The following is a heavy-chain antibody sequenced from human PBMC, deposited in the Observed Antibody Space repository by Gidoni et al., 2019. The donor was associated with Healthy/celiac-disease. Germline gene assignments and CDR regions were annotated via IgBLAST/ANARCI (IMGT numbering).Heavy chain of an antibody. Sequence: EVQLVESGGGRVKPGGSLRLSCAASGFPFSSHSINWVRQAPGKGLEWVSFISSSSSYIYYADSVKGRFTISRDNAKNSLYLQMNSLRAEDTAVYYCARVGYSSSSNYYGMDVWGQGTTVTVSS. J-gene: IGHJ6*01. CDR3: ARVGYSSSSNYYGMDV. CDR1: GFPFSSHS. D-gene: IGHD6-6*01. V-gene: IGHV3-21*01. CDR2: ISSSSSYI.